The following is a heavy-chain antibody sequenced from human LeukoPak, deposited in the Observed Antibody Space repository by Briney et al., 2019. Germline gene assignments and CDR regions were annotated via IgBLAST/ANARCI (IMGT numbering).Heavy chain of an antibody. Sequence: SETLSLACAVYGGSFSGYYWSWIRQPPGKGLEWIGEINHSGSTNYNPSLKSRVTISVDTSKNQFSLKLCSVTAADTAVYYCARGKLTEFDYWGQGTLVTVSS. J-gene: IGHJ4*02. D-gene: IGHD1-14*01. V-gene: IGHV4-34*01. CDR2: INHSGST. CDR1: GGSFSGYY. CDR3: ARGKLTEFDY.